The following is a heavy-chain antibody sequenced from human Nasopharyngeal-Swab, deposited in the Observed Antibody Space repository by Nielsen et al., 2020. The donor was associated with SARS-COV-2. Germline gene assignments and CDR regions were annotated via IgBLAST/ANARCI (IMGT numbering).Heavy chain of an antibody. Sequence: ASVKVSCKASGYTFSNYAMNWVRQAPGQGLEWMGWINTNTGNPTYAQGFTGWFVFSFDTSVSTSYLQINSLKAEDTAVYFCARGIAVAGQKRFDYWGQGTVVTVSS. D-gene: IGHD6-19*01. V-gene: IGHV7-4-1*02. CDR1: GYTFSNYA. CDR3: ARGIAVAGQKRFDY. CDR2: INTNTGNP. J-gene: IGHJ4*02.